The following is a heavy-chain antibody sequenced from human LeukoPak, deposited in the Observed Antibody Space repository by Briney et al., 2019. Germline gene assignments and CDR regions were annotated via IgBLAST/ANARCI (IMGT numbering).Heavy chain of an antibody. J-gene: IGHJ5*02. V-gene: IGHV1-69*04. CDR2: IIPIFGIA. CDR3: ARVGYCSGGSCYSDWFDP. Sequence: AVKVSCKASGGTFSSYAISWVRQAPGQGLEWMGRIIPIFGIANYAQKFQGRVTITADKSTSTAYMELSSLRSEDTAVYYCARVGYCSGGSCYSDWFDPWGQGTLVTVSS. D-gene: IGHD2-15*01. CDR1: GGTFSSYA.